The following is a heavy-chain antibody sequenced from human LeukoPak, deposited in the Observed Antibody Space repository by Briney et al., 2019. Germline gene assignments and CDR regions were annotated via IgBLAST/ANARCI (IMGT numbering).Heavy chain of an antibody. CDR1: GYSISSGYY. CDR2: IYHSGST. Sequence: SETLSLTCTVSGYSISSGYYWGWIRQPPGKGLEWIGSIYHSGSTYYTPSLKSRVTISLDTSKNQFSLKLSSVTAADTAVYYCALSGYDREYYFDYWGQGTLVTVSS. D-gene: IGHD5-12*01. J-gene: IGHJ4*02. V-gene: IGHV4-38-2*02. CDR3: ALSGYDREYYFDY.